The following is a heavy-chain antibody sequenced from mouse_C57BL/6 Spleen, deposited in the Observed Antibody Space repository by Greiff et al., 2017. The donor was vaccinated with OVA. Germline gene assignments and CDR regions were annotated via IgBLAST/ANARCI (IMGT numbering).Heavy chain of an antibody. J-gene: IGHJ4*01. V-gene: IGHV1-18*01. CDR3: ARGVDDYDDGYYAMDY. Sequence: VQLQQSGPELVKPGASVKIPCKASGYTFTDYNMDWVKQSHGKSLEWIGDINPNNGGTIYNQKFKGKATLTVDKSSSTAYMGLRSLTSEDTAVYYCARGVDDYDDGYYAMDYWGQGTSVTVSS. CDR2: INPNNGGT. CDR1: GYTFTDYN. D-gene: IGHD2-4*01.